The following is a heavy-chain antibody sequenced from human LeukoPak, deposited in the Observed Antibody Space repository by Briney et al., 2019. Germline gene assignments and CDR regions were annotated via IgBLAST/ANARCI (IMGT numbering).Heavy chain of an antibody. V-gene: IGHV4-34*01. D-gene: IGHD3-22*01. CDR1: GGSFSGYY. J-gene: IGHJ4*02. CDR3: ARGEYYYDSSGYYYGY. Sequence: PSEALSLTCAVYGGSFSGYYWHWLRQPPGKGLEWIGEINHSGSTNYNPPLMSRVTISVDTSKNQFSLKLSSVTAADTAVYYCARGEYYYDSSGYYYGYWGQGTLVTVSS. CDR2: INHSGST.